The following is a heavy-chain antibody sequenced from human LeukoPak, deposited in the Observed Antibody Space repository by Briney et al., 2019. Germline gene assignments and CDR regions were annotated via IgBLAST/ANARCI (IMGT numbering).Heavy chain of an antibody. CDR1: GGSISSGSCY. CDR2: IYTSGST. Sequence: SQTLSLTCTVSGGSISSGSCYWSWIRQPAGKGLEWIGRIYTSGSTNYNPSLKSRVTISVDTSKNQFSLKLSSVTAADTAVYYCARDPGGSYYPAPFDYWGQGTLVTVSS. CDR3: ARDPGGSYYPAPFDY. V-gene: IGHV4-61*02. J-gene: IGHJ4*02. D-gene: IGHD1-26*01.